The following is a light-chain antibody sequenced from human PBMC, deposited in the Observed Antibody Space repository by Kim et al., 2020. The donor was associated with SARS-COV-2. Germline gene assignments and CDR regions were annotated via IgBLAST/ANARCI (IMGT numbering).Light chain of an antibody. CDR2: QDT. Sequence: SYELTQPPSVSVSPGQTASITCSGDKLGDKYACWYQQKPGQSPVLVIYQDTKRPSGIPERFSGSNSGNTATLTISGTQAMDEADSYCQAWDSRTYVVFGGGTQLTVL. CDR3: QAWDSRTYVV. J-gene: IGLJ2*01. CDR1: KLGDKY. V-gene: IGLV3-1*01.